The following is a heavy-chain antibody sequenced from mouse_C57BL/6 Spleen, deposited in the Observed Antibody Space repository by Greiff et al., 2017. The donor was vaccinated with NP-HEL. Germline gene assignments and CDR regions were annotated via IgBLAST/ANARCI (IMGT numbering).Heavy chain of an antibody. J-gene: IGHJ2*01. CDR1: GFTFSDYY. CDR2: ISNGGGST. Sequence: EVHLVESGGGLVQPGGSLKLSCAASGFTFSDYYMYWVRQTPEKRLEWVAYISNGGGSTYYPDTVKGRFTISRDNAKNTLYLQMSRLKSEDTAMYCCAREDYWGQGTTLTVSS. V-gene: IGHV5-12*01. CDR3: AREDY.